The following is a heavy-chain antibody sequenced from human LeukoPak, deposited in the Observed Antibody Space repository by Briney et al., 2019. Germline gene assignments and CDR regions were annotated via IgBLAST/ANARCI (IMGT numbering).Heavy chain of an antibody. J-gene: IGHJ5*02. CDR2: ISRSGITI. Sequence: GGSLRLSCAASGFTFSSYEMNWVRQAPGKGLEWVSYISRSGITIFYADSVKGRFTISRDNAKNSLYLQMNSLRAEDTAVYYCARAERKVTIFGVVIFWFDPWGQGTLVTVSS. CDR3: ARAERKVTIFGVVIFWFDP. CDR1: GFTFSSYE. V-gene: IGHV3-48*03. D-gene: IGHD3-3*01.